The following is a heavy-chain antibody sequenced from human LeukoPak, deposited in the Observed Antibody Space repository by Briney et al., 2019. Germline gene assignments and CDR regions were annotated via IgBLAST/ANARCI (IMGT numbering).Heavy chain of an antibody. CDR1: GFTFSNAW. J-gene: IGHJ4*02. CDR2: IKSKTDGGTT. D-gene: IGHD6-13*01. Sequence: GGSLRLSCAASGFTFSNAWMSWVRQAPGKGLEWVGRIKSKTDGGTTDYAAPVKGRFTISRDDSKNKLYLQMNSLKTEDTAVYYCTTVGEAAVEYYFEYWGQGTLVTVAS. V-gene: IGHV3-15*01. CDR3: TTVGEAAVEYYFEY.